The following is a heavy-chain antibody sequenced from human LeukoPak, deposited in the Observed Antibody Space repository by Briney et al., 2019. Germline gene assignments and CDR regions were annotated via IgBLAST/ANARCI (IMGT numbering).Heavy chain of an antibody. CDR3: AREGSGMVRGVFDP. V-gene: IGHV1-69*06. CDR1: GGTFSSYA. CDR2: IIPIFGTA. J-gene: IGHJ5*02. D-gene: IGHD3-10*01. Sequence: GASVKVSCKASGGTFSSYAISWVRQAPGQGLEWMGGIIPIFGTANYAQKFQGRVTITADKSTSTAYMELSSLRFEDTAVYYCAREGSGMVRGVFDPWGQGTLVTVSS.